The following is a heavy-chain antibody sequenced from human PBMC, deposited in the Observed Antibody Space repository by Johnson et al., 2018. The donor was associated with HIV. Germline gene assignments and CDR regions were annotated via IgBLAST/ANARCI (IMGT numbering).Heavy chain of an antibody. CDR2: IRWNGGTT. CDR3: ARGVRDSSGYPFAFDV. Sequence: EVQLVESGGGVARPGGPLRVSCVASGFNFGDYGMSWVRQAPGKGLEWVSGIRWNGGTTGYADSVRGRFTLSRDNAKNSLYLQMNSLRAEDTALYYCARGVRDSSGYPFAFDVWGQGTMVSVSS. CDR1: GFNFGDYG. J-gene: IGHJ3*01. D-gene: IGHD3-22*01. V-gene: IGHV3-20*04.